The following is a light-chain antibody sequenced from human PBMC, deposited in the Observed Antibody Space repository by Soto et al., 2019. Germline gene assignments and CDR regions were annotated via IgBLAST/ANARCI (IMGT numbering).Light chain of an antibody. J-gene: IGLJ3*02. CDR3: AAWDDSLNGWV. Sequence: QLVLTQPPSASEAPRQRVTISCSGSSSNIGTNGVNWYQQLPGKAPKLLIYYDDLLPSGVSDRFSGSKSGTSASLAISGLQSEDEADYYCAAWDDSLNGWVFGGGTKVPVL. CDR1: SSNIGTNG. CDR2: YDD. V-gene: IGLV1-36*01.